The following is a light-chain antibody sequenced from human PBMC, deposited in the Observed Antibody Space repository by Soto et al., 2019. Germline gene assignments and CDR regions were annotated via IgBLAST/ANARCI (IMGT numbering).Light chain of an antibody. CDR2: KGT. CDR1: DSDVGAYDS. J-gene: IGLJ1*01. V-gene: IGLV2-23*01. CDR3: CSCAPESTYV. Sequence: QSALAQPASVSGSPGQSITISCTGTDSDVGAYDSVSWYRQHPHKAPQLIIYKGTQRPSGVSNRISGATSGNAASLTISGLQADDEADYFCCSCAPESTYVFGTGTKVTVL.